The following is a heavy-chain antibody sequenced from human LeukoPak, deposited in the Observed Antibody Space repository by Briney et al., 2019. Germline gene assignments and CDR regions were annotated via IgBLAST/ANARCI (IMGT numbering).Heavy chain of an antibody. Sequence: SVKVSCKASGGTFSSYAISWVRQAPGQGLEWMGRIIPILGIANYAQKFQGRVTITADKSTSTAYMELSSLRSEDTAVYYCARQGQDTTVTTGDDYWGQGTLVTVSS. V-gene: IGHV1-69*04. CDR2: IIPILGIA. CDR3: ARQGQDTTVTTGDDY. J-gene: IGHJ4*02. D-gene: IGHD4-11*01. CDR1: GGTFSSYA.